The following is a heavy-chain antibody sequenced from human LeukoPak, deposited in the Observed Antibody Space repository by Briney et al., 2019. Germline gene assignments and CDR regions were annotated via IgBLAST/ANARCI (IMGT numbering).Heavy chain of an antibody. J-gene: IGHJ4*02. D-gene: IGHD3-10*01. Sequence: PGGSLRLSCAASGFTFSSYSMNWVRQPPGKGLEWIASINYSGSTYYNPSLKSRVTISVDTSENQFSLKLSSVTAADTAVYYCARYVVYGSGKYYFDYWGQGTLVTVSS. CDR3: ARYVVYGSGKYYFDY. CDR2: INYSGST. CDR1: GFTFSSYSMN. V-gene: IGHV4-39*01.